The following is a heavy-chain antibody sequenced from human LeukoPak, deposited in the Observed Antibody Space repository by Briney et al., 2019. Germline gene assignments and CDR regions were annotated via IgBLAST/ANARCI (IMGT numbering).Heavy chain of an antibody. J-gene: IGHJ1*01. D-gene: IGHD6-13*01. CDR2: ISAYNGDT. Sequence: EASVKVSCKASGYMFTSYGISWVRQAPGQGLEWMGWISAYNGDTEYSHKFQGRVTMTTDTSTSTAYMELRSLRSDDTAVYYCARVRRIAAAGAEYQHWGQGTLVTVSS. V-gene: IGHV1-18*01. CDR3: ARVRRIAAAGAEYQH. CDR1: GYMFTSYG.